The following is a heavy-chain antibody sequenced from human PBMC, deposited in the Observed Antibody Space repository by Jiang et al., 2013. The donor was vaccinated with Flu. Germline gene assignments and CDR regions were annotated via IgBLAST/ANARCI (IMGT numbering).Heavy chain of an antibody. J-gene: IGHJ6*02. V-gene: IGHV3-15*01. CDR3: TAPYYYYYGIDV. Sequence: AASGFTFSNAWMSWVRQGVQGRGLEWVGRIKSKTDGGTTDYAAPVKGRFTISRDDSKNTLYLQMNSLKTEDTAVYYCTAPYYYYYGIDVWGQGTTVTVSS. CDR1: GFTFSNAW. CDR2: IKSKTDGGTT.